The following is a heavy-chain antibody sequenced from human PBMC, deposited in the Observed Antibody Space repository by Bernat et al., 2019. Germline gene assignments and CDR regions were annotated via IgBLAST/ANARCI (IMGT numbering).Heavy chain of an antibody. Sequence: EVQLVESGGGLVQPGGSLKLSCAASGFTFSGSAMHWVRQASGKGLEWVGRIRSKANGYATAYAASVKGRFTISRDDSKNTAYLQMNSLKTEDTAVYYCTRFPYDIEGAFDIWGQGTMVTVSS. J-gene: IGHJ3*02. V-gene: IGHV3-73*02. CDR1: GFTFSGSA. D-gene: IGHD3-9*01. CDR2: IRSKANGYAT. CDR3: TRFPYDIEGAFDI.